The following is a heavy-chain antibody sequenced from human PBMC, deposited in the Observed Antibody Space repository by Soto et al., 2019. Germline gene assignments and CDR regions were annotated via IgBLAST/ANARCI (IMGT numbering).Heavy chain of an antibody. CDR3: ARAYYDFWSGPRDYYYMDV. D-gene: IGHD3-3*01. V-gene: IGHV5-51*01. Sequence: PGESLKISCKGSGYSFTSYWIGWVRQMPGKGLEWMGIIYPGDSDTRYSPSFQGQVTISADKSISTAYLQWSSLKASDTAMYYCARAYYDFWSGPRDYYYMDVWGKGTTVTVSS. CDR1: GYSFTSYW. CDR2: IYPGDSDT. J-gene: IGHJ6*03.